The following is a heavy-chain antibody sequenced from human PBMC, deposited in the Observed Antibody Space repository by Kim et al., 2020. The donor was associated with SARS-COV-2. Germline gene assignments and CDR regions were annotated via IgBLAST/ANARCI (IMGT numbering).Heavy chain of an antibody. CDR3: ARGPFGDAFDI. D-gene: IGHD3-16*01. CDR2: IYTDKKT. CDR1: GISVTTNY. V-gene: IGHV3-53*01. Sequence: GGSLRLSCAASGISVTTNYMSWVRQAPGRGLEWVSLIYTDKKTDYVASVKGRFTISTDNFNNTLYLQMNSLRVEDTAVYYCARGPFGDAFDIWGQGTPVTVSS. J-gene: IGHJ3*02.